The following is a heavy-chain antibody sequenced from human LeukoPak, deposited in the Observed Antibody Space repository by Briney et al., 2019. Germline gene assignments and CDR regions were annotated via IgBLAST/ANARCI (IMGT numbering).Heavy chain of an antibody. D-gene: IGHD5-24*01. V-gene: IGHV3-30*18. CDR3: AKGEDGHNLEYYYGMDV. CDR2: ISYDGSNK. J-gene: IGHJ6*02. CDR1: GFTFSSYG. Sequence: GRSLRLSCAASGFTFSSYGMHWVRQAPGKGLEWVAVISYDGSNKYYADSVKGRFTISRDNSKNTLYLQMNSLRAEDTAVYYCAKGEDGHNLEYYYGMDVWGQGTTVTVSS.